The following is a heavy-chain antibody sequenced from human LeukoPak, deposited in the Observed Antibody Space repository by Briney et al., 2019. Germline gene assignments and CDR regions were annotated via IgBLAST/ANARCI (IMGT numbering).Heavy chain of an antibody. CDR3: RGVRFGELFDY. D-gene: IGHD3-10*01. V-gene: IGHV4-61*02. CDR2: IYTSGST. Sequence: SETLSLTCTVSGGSISSGGYYWSWIRQPAGKGLEWIGRIYTSGSTNYNPSLKSRVTMSVDTSKNQFSLQLSSVTAADTAVYYCRGVRFGELFDYWGQGTLVTVSS. CDR1: GGSISSGGYY. J-gene: IGHJ4*02.